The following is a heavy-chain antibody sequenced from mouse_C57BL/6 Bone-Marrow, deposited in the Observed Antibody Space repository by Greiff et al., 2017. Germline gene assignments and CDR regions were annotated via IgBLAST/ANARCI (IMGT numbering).Heavy chain of an antibody. CDR1: GYTFTDYE. J-gene: IGHJ2*01. D-gene: IGHD2-3*01. V-gene: IGHV1-15*01. CDR2: IDPETGGT. Sequence: QVQLQQSGAELVRPGASVTLSCKASGYTFTDYEMHWVKQTPVHGLEWIGAIDPETGGTAYNQKFKGKAILTADKSSSTAYMELRSLTSEDSAVYYCTRGGDGYPFDYWGQGTTLTVSS. CDR3: TRGGDGYPFDY.